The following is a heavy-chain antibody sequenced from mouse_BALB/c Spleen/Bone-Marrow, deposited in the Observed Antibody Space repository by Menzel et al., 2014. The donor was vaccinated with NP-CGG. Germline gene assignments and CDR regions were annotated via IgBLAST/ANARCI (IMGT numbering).Heavy chain of an antibody. Sequence: QVQLQQSGAELVKPGASVKLSCKTSGYTFANYWIQWVERRPGQGLGWIGEIFPGIGTTYYNEKFKGKATLTIDTSSSTAYMQLSSLTSVDSAVYFCARGGNYGYWGQGTTLTVSS. CDR3: ARGGNYGY. V-gene: IGHV1S132*01. D-gene: IGHD2-1*01. CDR2: IFPGIGTT. J-gene: IGHJ2*01. CDR1: GYTFANYW.